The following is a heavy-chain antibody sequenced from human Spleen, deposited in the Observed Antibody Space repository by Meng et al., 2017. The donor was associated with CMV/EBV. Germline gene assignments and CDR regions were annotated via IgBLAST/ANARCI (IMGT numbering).Heavy chain of an antibody. J-gene: IGHJ4*02. Sequence: GGSLRLSCAASGFTFSSYWMHWVRQAPGKGLEWVANIKQDGSEKNYVYSVKGRFTISRDNVKNSLYLQMNSLRDEDTAVYYCARDGQFWSGSPLGYWGQGTLVTVSS. CDR1: GFTFSSYW. CDR2: IKQDGSEK. CDR3: ARDGQFWSGSPLGY. V-gene: IGHV3-7*01. D-gene: IGHD3-3*01.